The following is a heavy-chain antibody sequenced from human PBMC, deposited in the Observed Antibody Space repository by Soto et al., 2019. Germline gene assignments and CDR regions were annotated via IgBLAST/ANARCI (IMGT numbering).Heavy chain of an antibody. J-gene: IGHJ4*02. D-gene: IGHD2-15*01. Sequence: PSDTLSLTCTVSGGSISIYYWSWIRQPPGRGLEWIGHIYNSGSPDYNPSLKSRVTISLDTSKNQFSLKLSSVTAADTAVYYCARGTQGGYCSGGSCYSENDSWSQRALVPVSS. CDR2: IYNSGSP. CDR1: GGSISIYY. CDR3: ARGTQGGYCSGGSCYSENDS. V-gene: IGHV4-59*01.